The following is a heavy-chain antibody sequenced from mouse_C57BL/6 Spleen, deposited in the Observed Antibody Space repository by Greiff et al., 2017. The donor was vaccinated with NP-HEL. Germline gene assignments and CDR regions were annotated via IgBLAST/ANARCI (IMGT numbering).Heavy chain of an antibody. V-gene: IGHV1-61*01. J-gene: IGHJ3*01. CDR3: ARFQQDGYDGDWFAY. CDR1: GYTFTSYW. Sequence: VQLQQPGAELVRPGSSVKLSCKASGYTFTSYWLDWVKQRPGQGLEWIGNIYPSDSETHYNQKFKDKATLTVDKSSSTAYMQLSSLTSEDSAVYYCARFQQDGYDGDWFAYWGQGTLVTVSA. D-gene: IGHD2-2*01. CDR2: IYPSDSET.